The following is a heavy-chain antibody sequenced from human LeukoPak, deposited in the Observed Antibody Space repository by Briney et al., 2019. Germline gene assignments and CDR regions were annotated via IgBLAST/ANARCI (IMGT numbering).Heavy chain of an antibody. J-gene: IGHJ5*02. CDR1: GGSISSSSYY. CDR3: ARDLGYCSSTSCYGGWFDP. Sequence: SETLSLTCTVSGGSISSSSYYWGWIRQPPGKGLEWIGSIYYSGSTYYNPSLKSRVTISVDTSKNQFSLKLSSVTAADTAVYYCARDLGYCSSTSCYGGWFDPWGQGTLVTVSP. CDR2: IYYSGST. V-gene: IGHV4-39*07. D-gene: IGHD2-2*01.